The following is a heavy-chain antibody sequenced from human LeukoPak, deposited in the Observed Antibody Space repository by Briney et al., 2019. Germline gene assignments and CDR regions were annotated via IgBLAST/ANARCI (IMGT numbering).Heavy chain of an antibody. Sequence: SETLSLTCTVSGGPISSYYWSWIRQPAGKGLEWIGRIYTSGSTNYNPSLKSRVTISVDKSKNQFSLKLSSVTAADTAVYYCARAVAVAAPFDYWGQGTLVTVSS. D-gene: IGHD6-19*01. V-gene: IGHV4-4*07. CDR2: IYTSGST. CDR1: GGPISSYY. J-gene: IGHJ4*02. CDR3: ARAVAVAAPFDY.